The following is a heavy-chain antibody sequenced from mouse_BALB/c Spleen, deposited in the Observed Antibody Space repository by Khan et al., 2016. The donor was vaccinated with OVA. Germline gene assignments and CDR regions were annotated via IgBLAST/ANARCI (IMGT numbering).Heavy chain of an antibody. V-gene: IGHV1-4*01. CDR1: GYNFTSYT. CDR3: VRDGAYHRNDGWFAY. D-gene: IGHD2-14*01. Sequence: QIQLVQSGAELARPGASVKMSCKASGYNFTSYTIHWIKLRPGQGLEWIGYINPSNGYSNYNQKFKDKVTLTADKSSTTAYMQLSSLTSDDSAVYNCVRDGAYHRNDGWFAYWGLGTLVTVSA. CDR2: INPSNGYS. J-gene: IGHJ3*01.